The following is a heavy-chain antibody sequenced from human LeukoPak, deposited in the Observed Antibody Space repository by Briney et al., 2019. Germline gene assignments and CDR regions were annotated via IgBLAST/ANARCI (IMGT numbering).Heavy chain of an antibody. D-gene: IGHD5-24*01. V-gene: IGHV4-59*01. Sequence: SETLSLTCTVSGGAIRPYYWGWIRQPPGKGLEWIGYVFYSGCTDYNPSLKSRVTISVDTSKNQFSLNLTSVTAADTAVYYCARGRDGYSYGPFDYWGPGTLVTVSS. J-gene: IGHJ4*02. CDR3: ARGRDGYSYGPFDY. CDR2: VFYSGCT. CDR1: GGAIRPYY.